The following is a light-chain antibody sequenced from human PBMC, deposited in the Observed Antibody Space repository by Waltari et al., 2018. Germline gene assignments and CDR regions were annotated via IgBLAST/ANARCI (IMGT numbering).Light chain of an antibody. Sequence: QSVLIQPPSASGTPGQRVTISCSGSNSNVGSNIVNWYQHVPGTAPKLLIHSTNPRPSGGPDLFDGSKAGASASLAISGLQSEDEADDFCEAWDATLRVVVFGGGTRLTVL. CDR3: EAWDATLRVVV. CDR2: STN. V-gene: IGLV1-44*01. CDR1: NSNVGSNI. J-gene: IGLJ3*02.